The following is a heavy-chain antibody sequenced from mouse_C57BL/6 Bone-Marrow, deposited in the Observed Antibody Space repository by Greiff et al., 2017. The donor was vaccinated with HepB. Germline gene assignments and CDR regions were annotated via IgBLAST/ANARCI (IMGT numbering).Heavy chain of an antibody. D-gene: IGHD1-1*01. Sequence: VQLQQPGAELVKPGASVKLSCKASGYTFTSYWMQWVKQRPGQGLEWIGVIDPSDSYTNYNQKFKGKATLTVDTSSSTAYMQLSSLTSEDSAVYYCVRRYYYGPYYFDYWGQGTTLTVSS. J-gene: IGHJ2*01. CDR1: GYTFTSYW. V-gene: IGHV1-50*01. CDR3: VRRYYYGPYYFDY. CDR2: IDPSDSYT.